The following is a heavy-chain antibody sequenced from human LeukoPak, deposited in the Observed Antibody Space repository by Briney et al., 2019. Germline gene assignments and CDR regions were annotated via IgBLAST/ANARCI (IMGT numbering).Heavy chain of an antibody. CDR1: GFTFSNYG. Sequence: GGSLRLSCATSGFTFSNYGIHWVRQAPGKGLEWVAVVSSDGIVQHYADSVKGRFTISRDNSKNTLYLQMNSLRAEDTAVYYCARGDYYDSSGYSQYFQHWGQGTLVTVSS. V-gene: IGHV3-30*03. CDR2: VSSDGIVQ. J-gene: IGHJ1*01. CDR3: ARGDYYDSSGYSQYFQH. D-gene: IGHD3-22*01.